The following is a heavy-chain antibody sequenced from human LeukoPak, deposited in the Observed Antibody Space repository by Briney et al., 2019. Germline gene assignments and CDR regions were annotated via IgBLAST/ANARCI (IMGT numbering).Heavy chain of an antibody. D-gene: IGHD3-10*01. V-gene: IGHV4-39*02. Sequence: SETLSLTCTVSGGSVSSSGYYWGWVRQPPGKGLEWIASVFYTGSTYYNPSLKGRVSISVDTSKNQFSLKLTAVTAADTAVYFCARERSNFGGTFDLWGQGKMVTVSS. J-gene: IGHJ3*01. CDR2: VFYTGST. CDR1: GGSVSSSGYY. CDR3: ARERSNFGGTFDL.